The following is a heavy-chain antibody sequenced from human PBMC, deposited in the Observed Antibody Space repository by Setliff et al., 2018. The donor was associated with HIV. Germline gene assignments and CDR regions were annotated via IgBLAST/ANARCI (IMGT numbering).Heavy chain of an antibody. V-gene: IGHV1-18*01. J-gene: IGHJ3*02. CDR1: GYTFTTYG. Sequence: ASVKVSCKSSGYTFTTYGLSWVRQAPGQGLEWMGWISTYSDETSYSQNLQGRLTMTTDTSTGTAYMELRSLRSEDTALYYCARDTPSRSDDAFDMWGQGTMVTVSS. CDR2: ISTYSDET. CDR3: ARDTPSRSDDAFDM. D-gene: IGHD3-10*01.